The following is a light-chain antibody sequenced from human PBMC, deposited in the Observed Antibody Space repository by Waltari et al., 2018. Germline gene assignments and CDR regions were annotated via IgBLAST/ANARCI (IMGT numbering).Light chain of an antibody. CDR1: QSVSSSY. Sequence: EIVLTQSPGTLSLSPGERATLPCRASQSVSSSYLAWYQQKPGQAPRLLIYGASVRATGIPDRFSGSGSGTDFTLTITRVEPEDFAVYFCQQYGSSPNTFGQGTKVEIK. J-gene: IGKJ2*01. V-gene: IGKV3-20*01. CDR3: QQYGSSPNT. CDR2: GAS.